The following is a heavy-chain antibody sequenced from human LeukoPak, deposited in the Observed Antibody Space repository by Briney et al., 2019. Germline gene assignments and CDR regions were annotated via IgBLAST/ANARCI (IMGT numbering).Heavy chain of an antibody. V-gene: IGHV3-73*01. D-gene: IGHD4-11*01. CDR1: GFTFSGSA. CDR2: IRGRVNNCAT. J-gene: IGHJ6*02. CDR3: TSTVNKDDYYFYGMDV. Sequence: GGSLKLSCAAASGFTFSGSAVHWVRQASGKGLEWVGRIRGRVNNCATLYAASVKGRFTISRDDSKNMVYLQVNTLKTEDTAVYYCTSTVNKDDYYFYGMDVWGQGTTVTVS.